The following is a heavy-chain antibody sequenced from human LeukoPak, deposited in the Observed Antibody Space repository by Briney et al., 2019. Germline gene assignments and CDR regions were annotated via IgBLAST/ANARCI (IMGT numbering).Heavy chain of an antibody. CDR2: IYRGGST. Sequence: GGSLRLSCAASGFTVSSNYMSWVRQAPGRGVEWVSVIYRGGSTYYADSVKGRFTITRDNSKNTLYLQMNSLRAEDTAVYYCARDGRGNWFVPWGQGTLVTVSS. J-gene: IGHJ5*02. V-gene: IGHV3-66*02. D-gene: IGHD3-10*01. CDR3: ARDGRGNWFVP. CDR1: GFTVSSNY.